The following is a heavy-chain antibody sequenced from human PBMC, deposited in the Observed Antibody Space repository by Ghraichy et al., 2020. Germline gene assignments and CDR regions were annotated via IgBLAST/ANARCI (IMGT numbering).Heavy chain of an antibody. D-gene: IGHD5-18*01. CDR2: IYHSGST. Sequence: SETLSLTCAVSGGSISSSNWWSWVRQPPGKGLEWIGEIYHSGSTNYNPSLKSRVTISVDKSKNQFSLKLSSVTAADTAVYYCASSRGYSYGWYFDYWGQGTLVTVSS. J-gene: IGHJ4*02. CDR3: ASSRGYSYGWYFDY. CDR1: GGSISSSNW. V-gene: IGHV4-4*02.